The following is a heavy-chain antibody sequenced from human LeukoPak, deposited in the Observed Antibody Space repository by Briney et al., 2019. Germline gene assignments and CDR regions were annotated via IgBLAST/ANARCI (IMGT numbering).Heavy chain of an antibody. CDR1: GFTVSSNY. J-gene: IGHJ4*02. Sequence: GGSLRLSCAASGFTVSSNYMSWVRQAPGKGLEWVSVIYSGGSTYYADSVKGRFTISRDNSKNTLYLQMNSLRAEDTAVYYCAKDVIAAAGTYYFDYWGQGTLVTVSS. V-gene: IGHV3-66*01. CDR3: AKDVIAAAGTYYFDY. CDR2: IYSGGST. D-gene: IGHD6-13*01.